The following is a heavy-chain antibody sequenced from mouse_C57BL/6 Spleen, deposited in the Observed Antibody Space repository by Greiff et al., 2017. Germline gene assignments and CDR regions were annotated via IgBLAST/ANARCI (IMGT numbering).Heavy chain of an antibody. V-gene: IGHV5-9-1*02. CDR2: ISSGGDYI. D-gene: IGHD3-1*01. CDR3: TRVGDGHYFDY. Sequence: EVKLVESGEGLVKPGGSLKLSCAASGFTFSSYAMSWVRQTPEKRLEWVAYISSGGDYIYYADTVKGRFTISRDNARNTLYLQMSSLKSEDTAMYYCTRVGDGHYFDYWGQGTTLTVSS. CDR1: GFTFSSYA. J-gene: IGHJ2*01.